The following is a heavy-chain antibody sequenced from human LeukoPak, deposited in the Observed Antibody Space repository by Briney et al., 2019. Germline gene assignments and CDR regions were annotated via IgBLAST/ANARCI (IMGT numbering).Heavy chain of an antibody. Sequence: GGSLRLSCAASGFTVSSNYMSWVRQAPGKGLEWVSVIYSGGSTYYADCVKGRFTIAGHNSKNTLYLQMNSLRVEDTAVYDCARGYGMDVWGQGTTVTVSS. CDR2: IYSGGST. CDR3: ARGYGMDV. CDR1: GFTVSSNY. J-gene: IGHJ6*02. V-gene: IGHV3-53*04.